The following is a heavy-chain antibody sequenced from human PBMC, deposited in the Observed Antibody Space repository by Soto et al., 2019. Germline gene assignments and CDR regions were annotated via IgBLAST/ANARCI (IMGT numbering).Heavy chain of an antibody. CDR1: GYTLTSYG. V-gene: IGHV1-18*01. J-gene: IGHJ5*02. CDR3: ARTIVVVIGNWFDP. CDR2: ISAYNGNT. D-gene: IGHD2-21*01. Sequence: ASAKVSCKASGYTLTSYGISWVRQAPGQGLEWMGWISAYNGNTNYAQKLQGRVTMTTDTSTSTAYMELRSLRSDDTAVYYCARTIVVVIGNWFDPWGQGTLVTVSS.